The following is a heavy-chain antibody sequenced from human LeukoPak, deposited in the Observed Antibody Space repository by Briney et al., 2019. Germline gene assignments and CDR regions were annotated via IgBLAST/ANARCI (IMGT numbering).Heavy chain of an antibody. J-gene: IGHJ4*02. CDR2: INPNSGGT. CDR1: GFTFTGYY. V-gene: IGHV1-2*02. CDR3: AGARWLQLPVDY. Sequence: GASVKVSCKASGFTFTGYYLHWMRQAPGQGLEWMGWINPNSGGTNYAQKFQGRVTMTRDTSISTAYMELSRLRSDDTAVYYCAGARWLQLPVDYWGQGTLVTVSS. D-gene: IGHD5-24*01.